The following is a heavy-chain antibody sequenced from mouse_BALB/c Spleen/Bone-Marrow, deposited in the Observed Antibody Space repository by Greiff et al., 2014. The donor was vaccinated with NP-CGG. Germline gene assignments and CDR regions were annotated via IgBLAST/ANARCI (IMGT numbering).Heavy chain of an antibody. D-gene: IGHD1-1*01. CDR2: ISNGGGST. V-gene: IGHV5-12*02. CDR3: ARLGDYSYFDY. J-gene: IGHJ2*01. Sequence: EVMLVESGGGLVQPGGSLKLSCATSGFSFSDYYMYWIRQTPEKRVEWVAYISNGGGSTYYPDTVKGRFTISRDNAKNTLYLQMSRLKSEDTAMYYCARLGDYSYFDYWGQGTTLTVSS. CDR1: GFSFSDYY.